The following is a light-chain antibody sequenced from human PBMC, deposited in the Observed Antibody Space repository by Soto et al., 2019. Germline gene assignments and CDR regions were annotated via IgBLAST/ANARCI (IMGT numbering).Light chain of an antibody. V-gene: IGKV3-11*01. CDR2: DVS. CDR1: QSISIT. J-gene: IGKJ4*01. Sequence: EVVLTQSPATLTLSPGERATLSCRASQSISITLAWYQQKPGQAPRLLIYDVSNRATGIPARFSGSGPGTDFTLTISSLEPEDFAVYYCQDRSGLITFGGGTKVEIK. CDR3: QDRSGLIT.